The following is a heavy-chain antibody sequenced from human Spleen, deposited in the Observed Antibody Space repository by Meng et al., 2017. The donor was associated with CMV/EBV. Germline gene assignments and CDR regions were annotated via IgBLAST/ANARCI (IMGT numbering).Heavy chain of an antibody. Sequence: SETLSLTCTVSGGSISSSSYYWGWIRQPPGKGLEWIGSIYYSGSTYYNPSLKSRVTISVDTSKNQFSLKLSSVTAADTAVYYCARDLPDSGHDVFAIWGQGTMVTVSS. CDR1: GGSISSSSYY. CDR3: ARDLPDSGHDVFAI. J-gene: IGHJ3*02. V-gene: IGHV4-39*02. D-gene: IGHD2-8*02. CDR2: IYYSGST.